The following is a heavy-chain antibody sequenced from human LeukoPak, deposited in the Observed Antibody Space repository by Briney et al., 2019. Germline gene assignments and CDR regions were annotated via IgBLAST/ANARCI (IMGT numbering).Heavy chain of an antibody. CDR2: IYYSGST. CDR3: ARGGTVRNGMDV. V-gene: IGHV4-59*01. Sequence: SETLSLTCTVSGGSISSYYWSWIRQPPGKGLEWIGYIYYSGSTNYNPTLKSRVTISVDTSRNQFSLKLSSVTAADTAVYYCARGGTVRNGMDVWGQGTTVTVSS. CDR1: GGSISSYY. J-gene: IGHJ6*02. D-gene: IGHD1-26*01.